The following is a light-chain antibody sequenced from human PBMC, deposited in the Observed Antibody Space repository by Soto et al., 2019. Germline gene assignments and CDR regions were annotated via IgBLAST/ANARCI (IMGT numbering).Light chain of an antibody. J-gene: IGKJ5*01. V-gene: IGKV1-39*01. Sequence: GDRVTITCRASQSISSYLNWYQQKPGKAPKLLIYDASSLESGVPSRFSGSGSGTEFTLTISSLQPEDFATYYCQQSYSTPITFGQGTRLEIK. CDR3: QQSYSTPIT. CDR2: DAS. CDR1: QSISSY.